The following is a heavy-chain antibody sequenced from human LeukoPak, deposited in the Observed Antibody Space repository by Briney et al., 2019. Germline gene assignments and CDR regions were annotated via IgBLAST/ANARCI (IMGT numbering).Heavy chain of an antibody. Sequence: GGSLRLSCAASGFTFSSYNMNWVRQAPGKGLEWDSSISSSSSYIYYGDSVKGRFTISRDNAKNSLYLQMNSLRAEDTAVYYCARRLSGSYHFDYSGQGTLVTVSS. V-gene: IGHV3-21*01. D-gene: IGHD1-26*01. CDR2: ISSSSSYI. J-gene: IGHJ4*02. CDR3: ARRLSGSYHFDY. CDR1: GFTFSSYN.